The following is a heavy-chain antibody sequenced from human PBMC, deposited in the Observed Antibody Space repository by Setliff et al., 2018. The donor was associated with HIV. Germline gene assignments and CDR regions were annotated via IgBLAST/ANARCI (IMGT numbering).Heavy chain of an antibody. CDR2: MNPKSGNS. Sequence: GASVKVSCKASGYTFSSHDINWVRQATGQGLEWMGWMNPKSGNSGYAQKFQGRVTMTTDTSTSTAYMELRSLRSDDTAVYYCARGYCTNAVCSDAFDIWGQGTMVTVSS. CDR3: ARGYCTNAVCSDAFDI. V-gene: IGHV1-8*01. CDR1: GYTFSSHD. J-gene: IGHJ3*02. D-gene: IGHD2-8*01.